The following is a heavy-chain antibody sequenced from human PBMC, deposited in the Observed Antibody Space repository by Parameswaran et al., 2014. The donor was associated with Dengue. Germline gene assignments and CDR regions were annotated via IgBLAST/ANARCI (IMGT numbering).Heavy chain of an antibody. V-gene: IGHV5-10-1*01. CDR1: GYSFTSYW. D-gene: IGHD5-12*01. CDR2: IDPSDSYT. J-gene: IGHJ6*02. Sequence: GGSLRLSCKGSGYSFTSYWISWVRQMPGKGLEWMGRIDPSDSYTNYSPSFQGHVTISADKSISTAYLQWSSLKASDTAMYYCASGYSGYYYYYGMDVWGQGTTVTVSS. CDR3: ASGYSGYYYYYGMDV.